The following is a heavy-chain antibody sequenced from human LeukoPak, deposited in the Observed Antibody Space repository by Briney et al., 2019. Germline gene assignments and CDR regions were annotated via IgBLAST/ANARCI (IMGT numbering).Heavy chain of an antibody. V-gene: IGHV3-30*18. J-gene: IGHJ4*02. CDR1: GFTFSSYG. Sequence: GGSLRLSCAASGFTFSSYGMHWVRQAPGKGLEWVAVISYDGSNKYYADSVKGRFTISRDNSKNTLYLQMNSLRAEDTAVYYCAKALMATDNYWGQGTLATVSS. D-gene: IGHD5-24*01. CDR2: ISYDGSNK. CDR3: AKALMATDNY.